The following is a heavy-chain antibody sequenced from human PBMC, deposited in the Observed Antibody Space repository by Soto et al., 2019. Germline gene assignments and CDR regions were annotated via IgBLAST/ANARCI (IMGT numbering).Heavy chain of an antibody. CDR3: ANDKRPLWRLLMDV. D-gene: IGHD5-18*01. CDR2: ISGSGGST. J-gene: IGHJ6*02. V-gene: IGHV3-23*01. CDR1: GFSFSSYA. Sequence: EVQLLESGGGLVQPGGSLRLSCAASGFSFSSYAMSWVRQAPGKGMEWVSAISGSGGSTYYADSVKGRFTISRDNSKNTLYLQMNSPRSEDTAVYYCANDKRPLWRLLMDVWGQGTTVTVSS.